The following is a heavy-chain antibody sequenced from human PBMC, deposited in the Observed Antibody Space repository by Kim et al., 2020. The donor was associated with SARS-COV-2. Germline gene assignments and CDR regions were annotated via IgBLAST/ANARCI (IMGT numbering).Heavy chain of an antibody. CDR1: GFTFSSYG. D-gene: IGHD3-10*01. J-gene: IGHJ4*02. V-gene: IGHV3-30*18. CDR3: AKDPESFGELLYYFDY. Sequence: GGSLRLSCAASGFTFSSYGMHWVRQAPGKGLEWVAVISYDGSNKYYADSVKGRFTISRDNSKNTLYLQMNSLRAEDTAVYYCAKDPESFGELLYYFDYWGQGTLVTVSS. CDR2: ISYDGSNK.